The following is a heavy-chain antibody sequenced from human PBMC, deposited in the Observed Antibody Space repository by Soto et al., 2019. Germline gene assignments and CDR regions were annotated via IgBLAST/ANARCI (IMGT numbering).Heavy chain of an antibody. V-gene: IGHV3-21*01. D-gene: IGHD3-3*01. J-gene: IGHJ6*02. CDR3: AKDRGRGRPVSGGMDV. CDR1: GFKFTSYN. CDR2: ISSSSDHI. Sequence: XVSLRLSCAASGFKFTSYNINWVRQAPGKGLEWVSSISSSSDHIFYADSVKGRFTISRDNAKSSLTLQLNSLRAEDTAHYYCAKDRGRGRPVSGGMDVWGQGTTVTVSS.